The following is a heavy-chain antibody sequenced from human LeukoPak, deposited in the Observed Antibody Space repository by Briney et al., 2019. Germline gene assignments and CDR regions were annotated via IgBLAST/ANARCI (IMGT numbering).Heavy chain of an antibody. D-gene: IGHD3-22*01. CDR3: ARADSSGYYPEKPTDY. Sequence: TGGSLRLSCAASGFTFSSYWMRWVRQAPGKGLEWVANIKQDGSEKYYVDSVKGRFTISRDNAKNSLYLQMNSLRAEDTAVYYCARADSSGYYPEKPTDYWGQGTLVTVSS. J-gene: IGHJ4*02. V-gene: IGHV3-7*01. CDR2: IKQDGSEK. CDR1: GFTFSSYW.